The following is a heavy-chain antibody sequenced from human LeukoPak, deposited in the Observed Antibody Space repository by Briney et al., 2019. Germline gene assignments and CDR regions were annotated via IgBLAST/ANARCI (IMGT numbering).Heavy chain of an antibody. V-gene: IGHV3-7*04. CDR3: AREERESGGWDV. CDR1: RFTFSNYW. D-gene: IGHD1-26*01. CDR2: IKQDGSEK. J-gene: IGHJ4*02. Sequence: GGSLRPSCAASRFTFSNYWMSWVRQAPGKGLEWVANIKQDGSEKNYVGSVKGRFTISRDNAKNSLYLQMNSLRVEDTAVYYCAREERESGGWDVWGQGTLVTVSS.